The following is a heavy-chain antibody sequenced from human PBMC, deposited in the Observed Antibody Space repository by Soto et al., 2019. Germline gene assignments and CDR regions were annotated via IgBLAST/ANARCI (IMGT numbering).Heavy chain of an antibody. CDR3: AGEMRGGGSGPPPFDP. J-gene: IGHJ5*02. V-gene: IGHV3-21*01. Sequence: GGSLRLSCAASGFTFSSYSMNWVRQAPGKGLEWVSSISSSSSYIYYADSVKGRSTISRDNAKNSLYLQMNSLRAEDTAVYYCAGEMRGGGSGPPPFDPWGQGTLVTVSS. D-gene: IGHD2-15*01. CDR2: ISSSSSYI. CDR1: GFTFSSYS.